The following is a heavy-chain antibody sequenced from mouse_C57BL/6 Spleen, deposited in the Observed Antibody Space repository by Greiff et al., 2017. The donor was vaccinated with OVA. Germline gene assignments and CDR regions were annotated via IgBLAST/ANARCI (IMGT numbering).Heavy chain of an antibody. J-gene: IGHJ3*01. V-gene: IGHV14-1*01. Sequence: VQLQQSGAELVRPGASVKLSCTASGFNIKDYYMHWVKQRPEQGLEWIGRIDPEDGDTEYAPKFQGKATMTADTSSNTAYLQLSSLTSEDTAVYYCTQSIYYDYDGFAYWGQGTLVTVSA. CDR1: GFNIKDYY. CDR3: TQSIYYDYDGFAY. CDR2: IDPEDGDT. D-gene: IGHD2-4*01.